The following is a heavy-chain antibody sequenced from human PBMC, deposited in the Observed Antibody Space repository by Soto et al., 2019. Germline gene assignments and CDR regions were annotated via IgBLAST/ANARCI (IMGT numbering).Heavy chain of an antibody. CDR1: GFTLSSYS. J-gene: IGHJ4*02. CDR3: ARGAYYGSGSTYYFDY. CDR2: ISSSSSYI. Sequence: EVQLVECGGGLVKPGGSLRLSCAASGFTLSSYSMNWVRQAPGKGLEWVSSISSSSSYIYYADSVKGRFTISRDNAKNSLYLQMNSLRAEDTAVNYCARGAYYGSGSTYYFDYWGQGTLVTVSS. D-gene: IGHD3-10*01. V-gene: IGHV3-21*01.